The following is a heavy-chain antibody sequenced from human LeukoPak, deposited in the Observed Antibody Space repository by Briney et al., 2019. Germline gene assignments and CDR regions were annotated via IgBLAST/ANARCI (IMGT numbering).Heavy chain of an antibody. V-gene: IGHV1-2*02. CDR3: AKNEGYCSGGGCYRFDY. CDR2: INPNTGGT. J-gene: IGHJ4*02. Sequence: ASVKVSCKASGYTFIAYYIHWVRQAPGQGLEWMGCINPNTGGTKYAQKFQGRVTMTRDTSIGTAYMELSRLTSDDTAMYYCAKNEGYCSGGGCYRFDYWGQGTLVSVSS. D-gene: IGHD2-15*01. CDR1: GYTFIAYY.